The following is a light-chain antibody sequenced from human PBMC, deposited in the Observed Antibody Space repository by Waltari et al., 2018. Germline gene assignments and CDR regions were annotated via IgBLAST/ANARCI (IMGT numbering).Light chain of an antibody. Sequence: EIVLTQSPATLSVSPGERATLSCRASQSVSGSLAWYQQKPGQAPRLLIYGASTRATVIPARFSGSGSGATYTLTISSLQSEDFAVYYCQQYHNWPPLTFGGGTNVEIK. V-gene: IGKV3-15*01. CDR2: GAS. J-gene: IGKJ4*01. CDR1: QSVSGS. CDR3: QQYHNWPPLT.